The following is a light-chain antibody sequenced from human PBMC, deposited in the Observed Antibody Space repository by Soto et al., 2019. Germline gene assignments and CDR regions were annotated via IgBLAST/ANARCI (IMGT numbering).Light chain of an antibody. CDR2: GAS. CDR1: QSVDTTF. V-gene: IGKV3-20*01. J-gene: IGKJ1*01. Sequence: EIVLTQSPGSLSLSPGQRATLSCRASQSVDTTFFAWYQKKPGQAPRLLIYGASKRATGIPDRFSGSGSGNDFTLIISRLEPEDFAVYYCQQYMSSVTFGQGTKVEIK. CDR3: QQYMSSVT.